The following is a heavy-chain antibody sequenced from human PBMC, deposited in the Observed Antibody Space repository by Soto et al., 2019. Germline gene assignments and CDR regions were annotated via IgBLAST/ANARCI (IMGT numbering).Heavy chain of an antibody. CDR2: IYYSGST. V-gene: IGHV4-31*03. Sequence: QVQLQESGPGLVKPSQTLSLTCTVSGGSISSGGYYWSWIRQHPGKGLEWIGYIYYSGSTYYNPSRKSRVTISVDTSKNQFPLKLSSVTAADTAVYYCARDGPAVAGIDYWGQGTLVTVSS. D-gene: IGHD6-19*01. CDR1: GGSISSGGYY. J-gene: IGHJ4*02. CDR3: ARDGPAVAGIDY.